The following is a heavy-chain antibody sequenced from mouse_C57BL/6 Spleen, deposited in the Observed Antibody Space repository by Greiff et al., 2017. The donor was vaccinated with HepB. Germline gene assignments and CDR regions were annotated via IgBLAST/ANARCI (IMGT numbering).Heavy chain of an antibody. V-gene: IGHV1-39*01. D-gene: IGHD1-1*01. CDR2: INPNYGTT. CDR3: ARFYGSSSYWYFDV. CDR1: GYSFTDYN. Sequence: VHVKQSGPELVKPGASVKISCKASGYSFTDYNMNWVKQSNGKSLEWIGVINPNYGTTSYNQKFKGKATLTVDQSSSTAYMQLNSLTSEDSAVYYCARFYGSSSYWYFDVWGTGTTVTVSS. J-gene: IGHJ1*03.